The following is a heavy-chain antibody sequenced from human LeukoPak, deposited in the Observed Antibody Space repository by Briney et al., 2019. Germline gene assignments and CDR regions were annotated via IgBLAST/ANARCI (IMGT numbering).Heavy chain of an antibody. V-gene: IGHV6-1*01. Sequence: SQTLSLTCVISGDRVSSNSVAWNWIRQSLSGGLEWLGRTYYRSSWYNDYAVSVKSRITIKPDTSKNQLFLQLNSVTPEDTAVYYCARETSHFDYWGQGTLVTVSS. CDR3: ARETSHFDY. CDR2: TYYRSSWYN. J-gene: IGHJ4*02. CDR1: GDRVSSNSVA.